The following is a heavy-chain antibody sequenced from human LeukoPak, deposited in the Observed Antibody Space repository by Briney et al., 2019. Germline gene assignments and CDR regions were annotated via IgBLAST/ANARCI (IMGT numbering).Heavy chain of an antibody. CDR2: ISGSGGST. CDR1: GFTFSSYG. D-gene: IGHD2-15*01. V-gene: IGHV3-23*01. CDR3: AKSHCSGGSCYYGRLEY. Sequence: GGSLRLSCAVSGFTFSSYGMSWVRQAPGKGPEWVSVISGSGGSTYYADSVKGRFTISRDNSKNTLDLQMNSLRAEDTAVYCCAKSHCSGGSCYYGRLEYWGQGTLVTVSS. J-gene: IGHJ4*02.